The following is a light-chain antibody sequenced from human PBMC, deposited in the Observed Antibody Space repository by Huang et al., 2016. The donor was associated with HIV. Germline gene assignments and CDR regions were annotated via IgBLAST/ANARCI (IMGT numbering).Light chain of an antibody. CDR1: QSVSSY. CDR3: QQRISWPPSYT. CDR2: ATS. Sequence: EIVLTQSPATLSLSPGDRATLSCRASQSVSSYFAWYQQKPGQAPRLLIYATSNRVTGVPARFSGSGSGTDFTLTISSLEPEDFANYYCQQRISWPPSYTFGQGTKVEI. V-gene: IGKV3-11*01. J-gene: IGKJ2*01.